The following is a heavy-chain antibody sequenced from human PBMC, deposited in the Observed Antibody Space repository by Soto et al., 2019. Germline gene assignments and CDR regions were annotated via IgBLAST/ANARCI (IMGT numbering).Heavy chain of an antibody. CDR3: AHSNRLLYRGSDAFDI. CDR2: IYWDDDK. Sequence: QITLKESGPTLVKPTQTLTLTCTFSGFSLSTSGVGVGWIRQPPGKALEWLALIYWDDDKRYSPSLKSRLTITQDTSKNQVVLTTSNMDPVDTATYYCAHSNRLLYRGSDAFDIWGQGTMVTVSS. D-gene: IGHD2-15*01. CDR1: GFSLSTSGVG. J-gene: IGHJ3*02. V-gene: IGHV2-5*02.